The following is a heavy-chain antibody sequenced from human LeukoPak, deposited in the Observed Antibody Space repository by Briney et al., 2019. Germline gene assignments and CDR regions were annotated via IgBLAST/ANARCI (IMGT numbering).Heavy chain of an antibody. Sequence: PGGSLRLSCAASGFTFSSYPMTWVRQAPGKGPEWVSFISDSGGITYYADFVKGRFTISRDNSKNTLYLQMNSLRAEDTAVYYCAKNTQYSGYYDCWGQGTLVAVSS. CDR2: ISDSGGIT. D-gene: IGHD6-6*01. CDR3: AKNTQYSGYYDC. V-gene: IGHV3-23*01. CDR1: GFTFSSYP. J-gene: IGHJ4*02.